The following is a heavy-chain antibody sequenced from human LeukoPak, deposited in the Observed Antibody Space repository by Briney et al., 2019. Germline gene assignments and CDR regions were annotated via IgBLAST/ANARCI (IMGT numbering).Heavy chain of an antibody. CDR2: IIPIFGTA. CDR3: ARSRSPRHDYSNYRY. Sequence: SVKVSCKASGGTFSSYAISWARQAPGQGLEWMGGIIPIFGTANYAQKFQGRVTITTDESTSTAYMELSSLRSEDTAVYYCARSRSPRHDYSNYRYWGQGTLVTVSS. D-gene: IGHD4-11*01. CDR1: GGTFSSYA. J-gene: IGHJ4*02. V-gene: IGHV1-69*05.